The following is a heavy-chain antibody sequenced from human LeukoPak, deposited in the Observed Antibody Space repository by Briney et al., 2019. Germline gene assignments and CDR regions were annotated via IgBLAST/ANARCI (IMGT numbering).Heavy chain of an antibody. J-gene: IGHJ3*02. V-gene: IGHV4-61*02. CDR3: ARDRGPYYDILTGPHAFDI. CDR2: IYTSGST. Sequence: SQTLSLTCTVSGGSISSGSYYWGWIRQPAGKGLEWIGRIYTSGSTNYNPSLKSRVTISVDTSKNQFSLKLSSVTAADTAVYYCARDRGPYYDILTGPHAFDIWGQGTMVTVSS. CDR1: GGSISSGSYY. D-gene: IGHD3-9*01.